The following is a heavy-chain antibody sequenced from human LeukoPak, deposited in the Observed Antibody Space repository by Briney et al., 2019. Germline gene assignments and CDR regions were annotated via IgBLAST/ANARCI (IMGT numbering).Heavy chain of an antibody. Sequence: GASVKVSCKASGYTFTSYGISWVRQAPGQGLEWMGWISAYNGNTNYAQKLQGRVTMTTDTSTSTAYMELRSLRSDDTAVYYCATTPPYCGGDCYSRYWGQGTLVTVSS. D-gene: IGHD2-21*02. J-gene: IGHJ4*02. CDR1: GYTFTSYG. CDR3: ATTPPYCGGDCYSRY. CDR2: ISAYNGNT. V-gene: IGHV1-18*01.